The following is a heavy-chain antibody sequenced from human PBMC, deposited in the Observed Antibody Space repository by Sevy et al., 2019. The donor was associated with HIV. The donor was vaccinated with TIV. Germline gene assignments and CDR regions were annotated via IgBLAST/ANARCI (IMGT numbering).Heavy chain of an antibody. CDR3: MKTPLGRVYGTGY. D-gene: IGHD3-9*01. CDR1: GFTFSRSG. V-gene: IGHV3-30*02. J-gene: IGHJ4*02. Sequence: GRSLRLSCAASGFTFSRSGMHWVRQAPGKGLEWLTFIRFDGSAKYYADSVKGRFTISRDNSKNTLYFQMNSLRPEDTAVYYCMKTPLGRVYGTGYWGQGTLVTVSS. CDR2: IRFDGSAK.